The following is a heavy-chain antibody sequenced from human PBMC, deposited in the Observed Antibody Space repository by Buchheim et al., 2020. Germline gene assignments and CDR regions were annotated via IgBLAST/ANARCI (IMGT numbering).Heavy chain of an antibody. CDR3: ARDLDSIYGYGWLVP. CDR1: GYTFTGYY. V-gene: IGHV1-2*02. D-gene: IGHD5-18*01. Sequence: QVQLVQSGAEVKKPGASVKVSCKASGYTFTGYYMYWVRQAPGQGLEWMGWINPNTGGTSYAQKFQGRATMTRDTSISSVYLELSSLRSDDTAVYYCARDLDSIYGYGWLVPWGQGTL. J-gene: IGHJ5*02. CDR2: INPNTGGT.